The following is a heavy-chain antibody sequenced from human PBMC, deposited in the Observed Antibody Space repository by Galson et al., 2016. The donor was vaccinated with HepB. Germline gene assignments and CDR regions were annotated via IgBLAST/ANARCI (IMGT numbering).Heavy chain of an antibody. CDR3: ATRLRAPAN. V-gene: IGHV3-23*01. CDR1: GFSFSTYA. J-gene: IGHJ4*02. D-gene: IGHD1-26*01. Sequence: SLRLSCAASGFSFSTYAMRWVRQAPGKGLEWVSGISGSSDAIYYADSVKSRFTISRDNSKTALYLQMNSLRAEDTAVYYCATRLRAPANWGQGAQVTVPS. CDR2: ISGSSDAI.